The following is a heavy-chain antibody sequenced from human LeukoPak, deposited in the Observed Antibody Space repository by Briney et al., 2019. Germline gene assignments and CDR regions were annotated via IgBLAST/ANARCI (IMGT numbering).Heavy chain of an antibody. CDR2: IYTTGST. J-gene: IGHJ5*02. V-gene: IGHV4-4*07. CDR1: GASISSYN. Sequence: PSETLSLTCTVSGASISSYNWSWIRQPAGKGLEWIGRIYTTGSTDYNPSLKSRVTMSVDTSKNQFSLKVRSVTAADTAMYYCARDFYYGADSQPFDPWGQGTLVTVSS. D-gene: IGHD4/OR15-4a*01. CDR3: ARDFYYGADSQPFDP.